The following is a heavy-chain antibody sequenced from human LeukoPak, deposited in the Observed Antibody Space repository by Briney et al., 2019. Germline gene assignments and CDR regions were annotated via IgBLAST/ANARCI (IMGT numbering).Heavy chain of an antibody. V-gene: IGHV3-21*01. CDR1: GFTFSSYS. D-gene: IGHD6-19*01. CDR2: ISSSSSYI. CDR3: ARGVAVADPFDY. J-gene: IGHJ4*02. Sequence: KPGGSLRLSCAASGFTFSSYSMNWVRQAPGKGLEWVSSISSSSSYIYYADSVKGRFTISRDNAKNSLYPQMNSLRAEDTAVYYCARGVAVADPFDYWGQGTLVTVSS.